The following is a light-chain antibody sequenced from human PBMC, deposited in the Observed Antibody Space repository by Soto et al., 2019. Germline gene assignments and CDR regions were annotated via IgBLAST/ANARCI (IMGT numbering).Light chain of an antibody. CDR1: QSLNSGY. V-gene: IGKV3-20*01. Sequence: IVLTQSPGTLSLSPGEGASVSCRASQSLNSGYLAWYQQKPGQAPRLLIYGASSRATGIPDRFSGSRSGTNFTLIIIRLEPEDFALYFCQQYGSAPYTFGQGTKLAIK. J-gene: IGKJ2*01. CDR2: GAS. CDR3: QQYGSAPYT.